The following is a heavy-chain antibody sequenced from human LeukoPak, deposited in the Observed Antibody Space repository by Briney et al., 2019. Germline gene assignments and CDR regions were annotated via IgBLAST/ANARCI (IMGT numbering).Heavy chain of an antibody. J-gene: IGHJ5*02. V-gene: IGHV1-69*05. Sequence: SVKVSCKASGGTFSIYAISWVRHAPGQGREWVGGIIPIFGTANYAQKFQGRVTITTDESTSTAYMELSSLRSEDTAVYYCGRGDILTGSRFDPWGQGTLVTVSS. CDR3: GRGDILTGSRFDP. CDR1: GGTFSIYA. D-gene: IGHD3-9*01. CDR2: IIPIFGTA.